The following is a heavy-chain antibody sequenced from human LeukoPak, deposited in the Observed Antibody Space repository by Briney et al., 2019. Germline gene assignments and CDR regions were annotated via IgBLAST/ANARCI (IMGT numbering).Heavy chain of an antibody. CDR1: GGSFSGYY. CDR2: MNHSGNT. Sequence: SETLSLTCAVYGGSFSGYYWNWIRQPPGKGLEWIGEMNHSGNTNYNPSLKSRVTISVDTSKNQFSLKLSSVTAADTAVYYCARHGRIQLWLSLLRPSGHAFDIWGQGSMVTVSS. V-gene: IGHV4-34*01. J-gene: IGHJ3*02. CDR3: ARHGRIQLWLSLLRPSGHAFDI. D-gene: IGHD5-18*01.